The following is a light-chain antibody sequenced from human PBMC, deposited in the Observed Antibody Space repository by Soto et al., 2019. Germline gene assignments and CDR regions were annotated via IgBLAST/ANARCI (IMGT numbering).Light chain of an antibody. CDR2: DAS. J-gene: IGKJ1*01. Sequence: EIVLTQSPDTLSLSPGDRATLSCRASQSISSYLAWYQQKPGQSPRLLIYDASNRATGIPARFSGSGSETDFTLTISSLQSEDFAVYYCQQYHNLWTFGQGTKVDIK. CDR1: QSISSY. CDR3: QQYHNLWT. V-gene: IGKV3-11*01.